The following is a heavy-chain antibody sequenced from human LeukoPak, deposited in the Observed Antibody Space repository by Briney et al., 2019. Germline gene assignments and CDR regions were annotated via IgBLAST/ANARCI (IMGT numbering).Heavy chain of an antibody. D-gene: IGHD3-10*01. CDR2: ISSSGSTI. CDR3: ARADYGSGSYLWFDP. J-gene: IGHJ5*02. V-gene: IGHV3-11*04. Sequence: PGGSLRLSCAASGFTFSDYYMSWIRQAPGKGLEWVSYISSSGSTIYYVDSVKGRFTISRDNAKNSLYLQMNSLRAEDTAVYYCARADYGSGSYLWFDPWGQGTLVTVSS. CDR1: GFTFSDYY.